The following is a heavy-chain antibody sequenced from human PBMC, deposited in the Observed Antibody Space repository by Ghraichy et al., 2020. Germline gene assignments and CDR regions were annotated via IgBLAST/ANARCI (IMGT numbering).Heavy chain of an antibody. J-gene: IGHJ4*02. CDR1: GYSISSGYY. CDR3: ARDSTVVLPYQPAAFDY. V-gene: IGHV4-38-2*02. D-gene: IGHD2-2*01. Sequence: ESLNISCTVSGYSISSGYYWGWIRQPPGKGLEWIGSIYHSGSTYYNPSLKSRVTISVDTSKNQFSLKLSSVTAADTAVYYCARDSTVVLPYQPAAFDYWGQGTLVTVSS. CDR2: IYHSGST.